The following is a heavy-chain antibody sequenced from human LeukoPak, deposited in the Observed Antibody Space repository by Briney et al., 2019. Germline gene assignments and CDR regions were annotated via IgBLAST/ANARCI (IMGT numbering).Heavy chain of an antibody. D-gene: IGHD1-26*01. CDR2: ISGSGGST. V-gene: IGHV3-23*01. Sequence: GGSLRLSCAASGFTFSSYAMSWVRQAPGKGLEWVSAISGSGGSTYYADSVKGRFTISRDNSKNTLYLQMNSLRAEDTAVYCAKVGKLGSYYYFDYWGQGTLVTVSS. CDR3: AKVGKLGSYYYFDY. J-gene: IGHJ4*02. CDR1: GFTFSSYA.